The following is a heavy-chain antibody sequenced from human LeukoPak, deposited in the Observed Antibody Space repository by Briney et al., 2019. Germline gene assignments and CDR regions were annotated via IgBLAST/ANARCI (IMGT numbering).Heavy chain of an antibody. J-gene: IGHJ5*02. CDR2: IYYSGST. CDR1: GGSISSYY. D-gene: IGHD2-2*01. Sequence: SETLSLTCTVSGGSISSYYWSWIRQPPGKGLEWIGYIYYSGSTNYNPSLKSRVTISVDTSKNQFSLKLSSVTAADTAVYYCARNHCSSTSCYLDWFDPWGQGTLVTVSS. V-gene: IGHV4-59*01. CDR3: ARNHCSSTSCYLDWFDP.